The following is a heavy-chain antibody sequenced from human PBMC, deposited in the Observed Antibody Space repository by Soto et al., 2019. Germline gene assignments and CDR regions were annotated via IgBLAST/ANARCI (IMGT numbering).Heavy chain of an antibody. V-gene: IGHV1-2*04. CDR2: INPTSGGT. Sequence: QVQLVQSGAEVQKPGASVKVSCKASGYTFTGYYMHWVRQAPGQGLEGMGWINPTSGGTNYAPKFQGWVTMTRDTSISTAYMELRRLRSDDTAVYYCARDQTESRVGYYYYYVDVWGKGTTVTVSS. CDR3: ARDQTESRVGYYYYYVDV. CDR1: GYTFTGYY. J-gene: IGHJ6*03. D-gene: IGHD2-2*01.